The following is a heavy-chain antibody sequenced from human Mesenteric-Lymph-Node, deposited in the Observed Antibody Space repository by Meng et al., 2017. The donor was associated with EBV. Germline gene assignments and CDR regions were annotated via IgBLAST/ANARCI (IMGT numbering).Heavy chain of an antibody. J-gene: IGHJ5*02. CDR3: ARSQYRTSWEFDP. Sequence: EVQLGQSGGGIVPPGGSLRLSCADSGFTFSDYGMHWVRQVPGKGLGWVSRISGAGVNMYYADSVKGRFTISRDNARNTLYLQMNSLRAEDTAVYFCARSQYRTSWEFDPWGQGALVTVSS. CDR1: GFTFSDYG. V-gene: IGHV3-74*01. CDR2: ISGAGVNM. D-gene: IGHD1-26*01.